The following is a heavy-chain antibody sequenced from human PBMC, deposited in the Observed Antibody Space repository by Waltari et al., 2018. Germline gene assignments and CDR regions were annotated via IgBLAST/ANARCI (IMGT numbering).Heavy chain of an antibody. Sequence: EVQLVDSGGGLVQPGGSLRLSCAASGFTFSSNWMSWVGQAPGRGMEWLANIKPDGSQQYYVDSGRGRFSISRDNAKNSRYLQLNSLRAEDTAIYYCARDFNWGWDFWGQGTLVTVSS. CDR3: ARDFNWGWDF. V-gene: IGHV3-7*03. D-gene: IGHD7-27*01. CDR2: IKPDGSQQ. CDR1: GFTFSSNW. J-gene: IGHJ4*02.